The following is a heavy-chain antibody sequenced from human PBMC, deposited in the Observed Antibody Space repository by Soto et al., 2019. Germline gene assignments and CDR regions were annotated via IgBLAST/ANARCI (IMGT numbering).Heavy chain of an antibody. D-gene: IGHD4-17*01. J-gene: IGHJ4*02. Sequence: QVQLQESGPGLVKPSETLSLTCTVSGDSLSNHYWSWIRQPPEKGLEWIGYISYSGTTNYKPSLKSRLTISVDTSKSQFSLKVNSVTAADTAVYYCARIDYGGNLGYFDSWGQGTLVTVSS. CDR1: GDSLSNHY. CDR3: ARIDYGGNLGYFDS. V-gene: IGHV4-59*11. CDR2: ISYSGTT.